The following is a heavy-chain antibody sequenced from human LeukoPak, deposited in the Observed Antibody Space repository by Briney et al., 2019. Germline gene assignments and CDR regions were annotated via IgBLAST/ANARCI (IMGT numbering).Heavy chain of an antibody. CDR1: GYTFTGYY. J-gene: IGHJ4*02. V-gene: IGHV1-2*02. Sequence: ASVKVSCKASGYTFTGYYIHWVRQAPGQGLEWMGWINPDSGGTNYAQDFKGRVTMTRDTSISTAYMELRMLRSDDMAVYYCARLGATTYDYWGQGTPVTVSS. CDR3: ARLGATTYDY. D-gene: IGHD5-12*01. CDR2: INPDSGGT.